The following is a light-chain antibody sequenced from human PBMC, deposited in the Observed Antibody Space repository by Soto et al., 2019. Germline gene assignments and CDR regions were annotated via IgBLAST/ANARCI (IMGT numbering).Light chain of an antibody. J-gene: IGKJ4*01. CDR1: QAIYNY. Sequence: DIQMTQSPSSLSASVGDRVTITCRASQAIYNYLAWYQQKPGKVPTLLISAASTLQSGLQSRFSGSGSGTDFTLTISSLQPEDVATYCCQKFSAVPTFGGGTKVEI. CDR3: QKFSAVPT. V-gene: IGKV1-27*01. CDR2: AAS.